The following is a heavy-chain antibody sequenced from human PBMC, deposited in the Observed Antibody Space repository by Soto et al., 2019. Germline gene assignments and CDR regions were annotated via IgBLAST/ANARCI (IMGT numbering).Heavy chain of an antibody. Sequence: EVQLVESGGGLVQPGGSLRFSCAASGFTFSSYWMHWVRQAPGKGLVWVSRINSDGSSTSYADSVKGRFTISRDNAKSTLYLKVNSLRAEDTAVYYCARGTIGGSRYSGMDVWAKGPRSPSP. V-gene: IGHV3-74*01. D-gene: IGHD1-26*01. CDR3: ARGTIGGSRYSGMDV. CDR1: GFTFSSYW. J-gene: IGHJ6*02. CDR2: INSDGSST.